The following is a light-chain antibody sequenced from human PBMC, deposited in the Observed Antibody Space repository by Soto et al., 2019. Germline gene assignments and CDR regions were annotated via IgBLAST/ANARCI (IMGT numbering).Light chain of an antibody. V-gene: IGKV3-20*01. Sequence: EIVLTQSPGTLSLSPGERGTLSCRASESVYSNYLAWYQKKPGQAPRLLIHGASIRATGIPDRFSGGGSGTDFTLTISSLEPGDCTGYYCQQYGRSPITFGQGTRLEMK. CDR3: QQYGRSPIT. J-gene: IGKJ5*01. CDR2: GAS. CDR1: ESVYSNY.